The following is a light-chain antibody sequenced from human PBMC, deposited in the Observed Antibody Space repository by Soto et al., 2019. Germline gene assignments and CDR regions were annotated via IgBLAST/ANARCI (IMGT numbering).Light chain of an antibody. CDR3: LQDYSYPWT. Sequence: AIVMTQSPSSLSASVGDRVTITCRASQGIGNTLAWYQQKPGKAPNLLIYAASTLQTGVPPRFSGSGSGADFTLTISSLQPEDFATYYCLQDYSYPWTFGQGTKVEIK. CDR1: QGIGNT. J-gene: IGKJ1*01. V-gene: IGKV1-6*01. CDR2: AAS.